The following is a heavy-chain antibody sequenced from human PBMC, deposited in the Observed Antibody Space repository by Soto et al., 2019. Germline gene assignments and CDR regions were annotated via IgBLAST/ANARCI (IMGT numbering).Heavy chain of an antibody. J-gene: IGHJ4*02. CDR1: GFTFSSYW. V-gene: IGHV3-7*03. CDR2: IKQDGSEK. D-gene: IGHD3-22*01. CDR3: ARDSYDSSGYYSDNY. Sequence: GGSLRLSCAASGFTFSSYWMSWVRQAPGKGLEWVANIKQDGSEKYYVDSVKGRFTISRDNAKNSLYLQMNSLRAEDTAVYYCARDSYDSSGYYSDNYWGQGTLVTVSS.